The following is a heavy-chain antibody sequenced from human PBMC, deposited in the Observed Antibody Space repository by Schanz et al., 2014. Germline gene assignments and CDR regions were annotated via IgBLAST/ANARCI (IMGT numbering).Heavy chain of an antibody. CDR2: ITAYNGDT. V-gene: IGHV1-18*01. J-gene: IGHJ3*02. CDR1: GYTFTSHG. Sequence: QVQLVQSGAEVKKPGASVKVSCKASGYTFTSHGISWVRQAPGQGLEWMGWITAYNGDTNYALKLQGRVTMTTDTSTGTAYMELRSLRSDDTALYYCTRGGYSYALSAFDIWGLGTMVTVSS. CDR3: TRGGYSYALSAFDI. D-gene: IGHD5-18*01.